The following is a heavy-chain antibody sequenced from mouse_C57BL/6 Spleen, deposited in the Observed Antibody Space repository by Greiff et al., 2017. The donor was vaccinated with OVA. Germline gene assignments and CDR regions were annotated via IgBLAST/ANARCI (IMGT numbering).Heavy chain of an antibody. D-gene: IGHD1-1*01. CDR3: ARPGSSYVAWFAY. CDR1: GYTFNDYY. Sequence: VQLQQSGPELVKPGASVKISCKASGYTFNDYYMNWVKQSHGKSLEWIGDINPNNGGTSYNQKFKGKAPLTVDKSSSTAYMELRSLTSEDSAVYYCARPGSSYVAWFAYWCQGTLVTVSA. CDR2: INPNNGGT. V-gene: IGHV1-26*01. J-gene: IGHJ3*01.